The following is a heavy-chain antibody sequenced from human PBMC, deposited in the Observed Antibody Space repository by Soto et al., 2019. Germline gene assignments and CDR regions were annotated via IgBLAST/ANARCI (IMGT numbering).Heavy chain of an antibody. CDR3: ARASYYYDSRGYYYRYYFDY. CDR1: GFTFSSYS. CDR2: ISSSSSTI. Sequence: GGSLRLSCAASGFTFSSYSMNWVRQAPGKGLEWVSYISSSSSTIYYADSVMGRFTISRDNSKNTVHLQMNSLRAEDTAVYYCARASYYYDSRGYYYRYYFDYWGQGALVTVSS. D-gene: IGHD3-22*01. V-gene: IGHV3-48*01. J-gene: IGHJ4*02.